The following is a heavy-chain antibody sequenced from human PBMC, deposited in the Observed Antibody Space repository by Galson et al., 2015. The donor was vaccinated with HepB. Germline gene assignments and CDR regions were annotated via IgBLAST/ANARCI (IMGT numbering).Heavy chain of an antibody. CDR1: GFAFRSYP. V-gene: IGHV3-30*04. Sequence: SLRLSCAGSGFAFRSYPMHWVRQAPGKGLEWVAVISYDGSNKDYADSVKGRFTIYRDNSKDTLYLQMNSLRVEDTAFYYCASLQGDYNDSRGWSPRSYYSHNQDVWGQGTKVTVSS. CDR3: ASLQGDYNDSRGWSPRSYYSHNQDV. J-gene: IGHJ6*02. D-gene: IGHD3-22*01. CDR2: ISYDGSNK.